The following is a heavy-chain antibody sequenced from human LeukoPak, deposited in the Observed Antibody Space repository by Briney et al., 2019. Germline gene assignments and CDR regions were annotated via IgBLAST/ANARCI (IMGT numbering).Heavy chain of an antibody. J-gene: IGHJ4*02. CDR2: ISSSSSTI. V-gene: IGHV3-48*02. CDR1: GFTFSSYS. Sequence: GGSLRLSCAASGFTFSSYSMNWVRQAPGKGLEWVSYISSSSSTIYYADSVKGRFTISRDNARNSLYLQMNSLRDEDTAVYYCARCEWELLTYFDYWGQGTLVTVSS. D-gene: IGHD1-26*01. CDR3: ARCEWELLTYFDY.